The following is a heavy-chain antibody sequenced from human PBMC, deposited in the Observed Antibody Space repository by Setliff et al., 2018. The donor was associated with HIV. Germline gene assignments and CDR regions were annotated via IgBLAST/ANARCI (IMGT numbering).Heavy chain of an antibody. J-gene: IGHJ4*02. CDR2: IYHSEYT. CDR3: ARYRSGDTDISLDY. CDR1: GGSISSDNW. V-gene: IGHV4-4*02. D-gene: IGHD3-10*01. Sequence: PSETLSLTCAVSGGSISSDNWWTWVRQAPGKGLEWIGEIYHSEYTSYNPSLKSRVIISTDTRNHFSLNLYSITAADTAVYYCARYRSGDTDISLDYWGQGALVTVSS.